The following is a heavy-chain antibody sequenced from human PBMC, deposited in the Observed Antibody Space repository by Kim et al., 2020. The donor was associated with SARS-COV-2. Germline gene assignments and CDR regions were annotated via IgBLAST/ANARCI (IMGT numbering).Heavy chain of an antibody. D-gene: IGHD6-25*01. CDR3: ATNLAAAGVV. CDR2: IYSGDTT. V-gene: IGHV3-66*01. J-gene: IGHJ4*02. Sequence: GGSLRLSCAASGFTVSSNYMSCLRQAPGKGLEWLSVIYSGDTTYYVESVKGRLTITRDNSKNTLYLQMSSLRVEDTAVYYCATNLAAAGVVWGQGTLVTV. CDR1: GFTVSSNY.